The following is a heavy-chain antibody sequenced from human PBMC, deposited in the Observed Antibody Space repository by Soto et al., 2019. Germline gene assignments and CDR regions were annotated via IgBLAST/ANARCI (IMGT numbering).Heavy chain of an antibody. D-gene: IGHD2-15*01. V-gene: IGHV3-13*01. CDR2: IGSGGDT. Sequence: EVQLVEAGGGLVQPGGSLRLSCAASGFTLSSYDIHWVRQATGEGLAWVSGIGSGGDTHYAASVKGRFISSREDAKNSLYLQMNNLRVGVTAVYYCTRKTPPTGMEVWGQGATVTVSS. CDR3: TRKTPPTGMEV. J-gene: IGHJ6*02. CDR1: GFTLSSYD.